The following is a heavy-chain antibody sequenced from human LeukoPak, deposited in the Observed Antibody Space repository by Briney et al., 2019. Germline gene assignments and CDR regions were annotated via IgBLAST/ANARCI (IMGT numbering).Heavy chain of an antibody. D-gene: IGHD6-13*01. Sequence: ASVKVSCKASGYTFTSYGISWVRQAPGQGLEWMGWISASNGNTDHAQKFQGRVTMTTDTSTTTAYIELRSLRSDDTAVYYCARDTSYSWYDTFGDYWGQGTLVTVPS. CDR3: ARDTSYSWYDTFGDY. V-gene: IGHV1-18*01. CDR2: ISASNGNT. CDR1: GYTFTSYG. J-gene: IGHJ4*02.